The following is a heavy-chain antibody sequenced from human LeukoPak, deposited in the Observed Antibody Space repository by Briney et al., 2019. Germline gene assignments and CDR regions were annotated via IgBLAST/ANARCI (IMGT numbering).Heavy chain of an antibody. D-gene: IGHD2-8*02. CDR2: VDHTGST. J-gene: IGHJ4*01. CDR3: ASGWSRDYDY. Sequence: SETLSLTCAVSGGSFSGYYWSWIRQPPGGGLEWIGEVDHTGSTNYNPSLKSRVTISLDTSKNQFFLTLTSIIVADTAAYYCASGWSRDYDYRGHGTLVTVSS. CDR1: GGSFSGYY. V-gene: IGHV4-34*01.